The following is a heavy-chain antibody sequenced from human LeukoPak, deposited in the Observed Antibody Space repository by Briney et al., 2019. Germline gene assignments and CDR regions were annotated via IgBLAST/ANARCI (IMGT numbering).Heavy chain of an antibody. V-gene: IGHV3-74*01. CDR3: AKVPYSSSAH. D-gene: IGHD6-13*01. J-gene: IGHJ4*02. CDR1: GFTFSSYW. CDR2: IKSDGSST. Sequence: PGGSLRLSCAASGFTFSSYWMHWVRQAPGKGLVWVSSIKSDGSSTSYADSVKGRFTISRDNSKNTLYLQMNSLRAEDTAVYYCAKVPYSSSAHWGQGTLVTVSS.